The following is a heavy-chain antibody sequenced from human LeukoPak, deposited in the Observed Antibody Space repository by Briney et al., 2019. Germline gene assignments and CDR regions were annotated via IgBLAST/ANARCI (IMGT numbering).Heavy chain of an antibody. J-gene: IGHJ4*02. CDR2: INPNSGGT. D-gene: IGHD2-2*03. CDR1: GYTFTGYY. CDR3: ASGYCSSTSCPYFDY. Sequence: ASVTVSCKASGYTFTGYYMHWVRQAPGQGLEWMGWINPNSGGTNYAQKFQGRVTMTRDTSISTAYMELSRLRSDDTAVYYCASGYCSSTSCPYFDYWGQGTLVTVSS. V-gene: IGHV1-2*02.